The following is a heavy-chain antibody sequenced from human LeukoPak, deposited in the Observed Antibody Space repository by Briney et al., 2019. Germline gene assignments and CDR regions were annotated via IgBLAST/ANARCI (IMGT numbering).Heavy chain of an antibody. D-gene: IGHD5-12*01. Sequence: PGGSLRLSCAASGFTFSRYWMSWVRQAPGKGLEWVANIKQDGSEKYYVDSVKGRFTISRDNAKNSLYLQMNSLRAEDTAVYYCAATIVDIVATDNAWGQGTLVTVSS. CDR1: GFTFSRYW. V-gene: IGHV3-7*01. J-gene: IGHJ4*02. CDR3: AATIVDIVATDNA. CDR2: IKQDGSEK.